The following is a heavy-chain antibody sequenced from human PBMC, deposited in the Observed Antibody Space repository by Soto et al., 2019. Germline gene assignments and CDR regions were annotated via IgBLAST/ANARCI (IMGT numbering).Heavy chain of an antibody. Sequence: GGSLRLSCAASGFTFSSYGMHWVRQAPGKGLEWVAVIWYDGSNKYYADSVKGRFTISRDNSKNTLYLQMNSLRAEDTAVYYCARDPPSDSSGYYYGFDYWGQGTLVTVSS. D-gene: IGHD3-22*01. V-gene: IGHV3-33*01. CDR3: ARDPPSDSSGYYYGFDY. CDR2: IWYDGSNK. J-gene: IGHJ4*02. CDR1: GFTFSSYG.